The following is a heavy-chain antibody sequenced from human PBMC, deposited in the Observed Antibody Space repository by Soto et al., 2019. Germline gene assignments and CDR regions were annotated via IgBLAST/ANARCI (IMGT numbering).Heavy chain of an antibody. Sequence: SQTLSLPCGISGDSLSINNTACHWIRQSPSRCLEWLGRSYYRSKWYSDYAVSVTSRITITPDTSKNQFSLQLNSVTPEDTAVYYCAGQAVTGNSFDYWGQGTLVTVSS. CDR3: AGQAVTGNSFDY. CDR2: SYYRSKWYS. D-gene: IGHD6-19*01. J-gene: IGHJ4*02. V-gene: IGHV6-1*01. CDR1: GDSLSINNTA.